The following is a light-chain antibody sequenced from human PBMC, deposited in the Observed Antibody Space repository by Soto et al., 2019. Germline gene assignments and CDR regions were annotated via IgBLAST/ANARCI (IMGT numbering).Light chain of an antibody. CDR1: SSDIGGYNY. CDR3: CSYAGDYTVI. J-gene: IGLJ2*01. Sequence: QSALAQPRSVSGSPGQSVTISCTGTSSDIGGYNYVSWYQQHPGKAPKVIIYDVNQRPSGVPDRFSGSKSGNTASLTISGLQADDEADYYCCSYAGDYTVIFGGGTQLTVL. V-gene: IGLV2-11*01. CDR2: DVN.